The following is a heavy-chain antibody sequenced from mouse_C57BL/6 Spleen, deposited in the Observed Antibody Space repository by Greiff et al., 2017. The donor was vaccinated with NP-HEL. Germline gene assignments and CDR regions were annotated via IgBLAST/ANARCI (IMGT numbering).Heavy chain of an antibody. CDR2: INYDGSSP. J-gene: IGHJ2*01. Sequence: EVKLVESGGGLVKPGGSLKLSCAASGFTFSDYYMAWVRQVPEKGLEWVANINYDGSSPYSLDSLQSSFIISRDNAKTILYLQMSSLKSEDTATYYCARDRPLDYWGQGTTLTVSS. CDR1: GFTFSDYY. V-gene: IGHV5-16*01. CDR3: ARDRPLDY.